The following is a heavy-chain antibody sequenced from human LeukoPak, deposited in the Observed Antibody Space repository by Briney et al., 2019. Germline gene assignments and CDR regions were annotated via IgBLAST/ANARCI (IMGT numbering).Heavy chain of an antibody. J-gene: IGHJ5*02. Sequence: SETLSLTCNVSGCSISPYYWSWIRQPPGKGLEWIGHIYYSGSTNYNPSLKSRVTISIDTSKNQYSLKLSSVTAADTAVYYCATRRSVAGAEWFDPCGQGTLVTVSS. D-gene: IGHD6-13*01. CDR1: GCSISPYY. CDR2: IYYSGST. CDR3: ATRRSVAGAEWFDP. V-gene: IGHV4-59*01.